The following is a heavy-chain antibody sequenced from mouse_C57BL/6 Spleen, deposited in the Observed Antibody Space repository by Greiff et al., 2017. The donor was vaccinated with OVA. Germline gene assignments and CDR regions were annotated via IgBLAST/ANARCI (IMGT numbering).Heavy chain of an antibody. CDR3: ARSYYGSSYGFAY. D-gene: IGHD1-1*01. V-gene: IGHV1-82*01. J-gene: IGHJ3*01. CDR1: GYAFSSSW. Sequence: QVQLKESGPELVKPGASVKISCKASGYAFSSSWMNWVKQRPGKGLEWIGRIYPGDGDTNYNGKFKGKATLTADKSSSTAYMQLSSLTSEDSAVYVCARSYYGSSYGFAYWGQGTLVTVSA. CDR2: IYPGDGDT.